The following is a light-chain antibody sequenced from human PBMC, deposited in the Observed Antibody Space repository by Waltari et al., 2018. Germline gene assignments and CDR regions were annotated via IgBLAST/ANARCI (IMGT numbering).Light chain of an antibody. Sequence: DIQMTQSPSPLSPSVGDTITITCRDSQSISNYLAWYQQKPGKAPKLLIYKASSSGSGVPSRFSGSGSGTEFTLTISSLQPDDFATYYCQQYNTYSSFGQGTKLEIK. J-gene: IGKJ2*03. CDR1: QSISNY. CDR3: QQYNTYSS. CDR2: KAS. V-gene: IGKV1-5*03.